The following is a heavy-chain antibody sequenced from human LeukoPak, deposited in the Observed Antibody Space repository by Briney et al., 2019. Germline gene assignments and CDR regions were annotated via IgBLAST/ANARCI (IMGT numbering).Heavy chain of an antibody. CDR2: ISSSSSYI. V-gene: IGHV3-21*01. CDR1: GFTFSSYS. D-gene: IGHD2-21*02. Sequence: GGSLRLSCAASGFTFSSYSMNWVRQAPGKGLEWVSSISSSSSYIYYADSVKGRFTISRDNAKNSLYLQMNSLRAEDTAVYYCAKRGGDSGSTSYYFDHWGPGILVTVSS. CDR3: AKRGGDSGSTSYYFDH. J-gene: IGHJ4*02.